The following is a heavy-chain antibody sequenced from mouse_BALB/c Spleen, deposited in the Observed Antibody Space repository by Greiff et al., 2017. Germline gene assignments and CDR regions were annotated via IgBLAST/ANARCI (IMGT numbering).Heavy chain of an antibody. Sequence: QVQLQQSGAELVKPGASVKLSCKASGYTFTSYYMYWVKQRPGQGLEWIGEINPSNGGTNFNEKFKSKATLTVDKSSSTAYMQLSSLTSEDSAVYYCARYDGYDVDYWGQGTTLTVSS. CDR1: GYTFTSYY. CDR2: INPSNGGT. D-gene: IGHD2-3*01. J-gene: IGHJ2*01. V-gene: IGHV1S81*02. CDR3: ARYDGYDVDY.